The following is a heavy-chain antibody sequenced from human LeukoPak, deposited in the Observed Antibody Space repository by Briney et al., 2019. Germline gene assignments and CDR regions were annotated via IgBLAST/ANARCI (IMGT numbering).Heavy chain of an antibody. D-gene: IGHD2-2*01. V-gene: IGHV1-46*01. J-gene: IGHJ6*04. CDR2: INPSGGST. Sequence: ASVKVSCKASGYTFTSYYMHWVRQAPGQGLEWMGIINPSGGSTSYAQKFQGRVTMTRDTSTSTVYMELSSLRSEDTAVYYCARGAATYHGSSTSCYREIDGMDVWGKGTTVTVSS. CDR3: ARGAATYHGSSTSCYREIDGMDV. CDR1: GYTFTSYY.